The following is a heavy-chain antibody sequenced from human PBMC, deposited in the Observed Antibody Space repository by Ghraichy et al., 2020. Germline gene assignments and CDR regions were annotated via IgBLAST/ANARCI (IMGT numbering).Heavy chain of an antibody. D-gene: IGHD3-3*01. CDR2: IIPILGIA. CDR3: ANDNLVFGVAGYYYYGMDV. V-gene: IGHV1-69*04. Sequence: SVKVSCKASGGTFSSYAISWVRQAPGQGLEWMGRIIPILGIANYAQKFQGRVTITADKSTSTAYMELSSLRSEDTAVYYCANDNLVFGVAGYYYYGMDVWGQGTTVTVSS. J-gene: IGHJ6*02. CDR1: GGTFSSYA.